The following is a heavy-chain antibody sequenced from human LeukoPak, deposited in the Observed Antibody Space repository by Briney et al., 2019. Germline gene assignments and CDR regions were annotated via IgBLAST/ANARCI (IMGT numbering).Heavy chain of an antibody. CDR2: IRYDGSNK. J-gene: IGHJ4*02. Sequence: VGSLRLSCAASGFTFSSYGMHWVRQAPGKGLEWVAFIRYDGSNKYYADSVKGRFTISRDNSKNTLYLQMNSLRAEDTAVYYCAKDRGRIRYFDCWGRGTLVTVSS. CDR3: AKDRGRIRYFDC. D-gene: IGHD2-15*01. CDR1: GFTFSSYG. V-gene: IGHV3-30*02.